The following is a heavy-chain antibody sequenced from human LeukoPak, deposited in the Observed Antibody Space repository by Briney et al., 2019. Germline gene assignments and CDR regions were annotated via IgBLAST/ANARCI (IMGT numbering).Heavy chain of an antibody. CDR2: IYSGGST. CDR1: GFTVSSNY. J-gene: IGHJ4*02. V-gene: IGHV3-66*02. Sequence: GGSLRRSCAASGFTVSSNYMGWVRQAPGKGLEWVSVIYSGGSTYYADSVKGRFTISRDNSKNTLYLQMNSLRAEDTAVYYCAREGLAAAKAFDYWGQGTLVTVSS. CDR3: AREGLAAAKAFDY. D-gene: IGHD6-13*01.